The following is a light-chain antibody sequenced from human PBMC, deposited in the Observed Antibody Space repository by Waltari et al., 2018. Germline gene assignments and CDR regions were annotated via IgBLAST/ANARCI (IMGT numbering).Light chain of an antibody. CDR2: DFS. Sequence: QSALTQPRSVSGSPGQSVTISCTGPSSDVGGYNYVSWYQQPPGKAPKLMIYDFSKRPAGVPDRFSGSKSGNTASLTISGLQAEDEADYYCCSYAGSYNVVFGGGTKLTVL. V-gene: IGLV2-11*01. CDR1: SSDVGGYNY. CDR3: CSYAGSYNVV. J-gene: IGLJ2*01.